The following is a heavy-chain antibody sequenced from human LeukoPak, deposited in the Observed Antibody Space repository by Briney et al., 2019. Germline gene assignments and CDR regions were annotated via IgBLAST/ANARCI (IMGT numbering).Heavy chain of an antibody. J-gene: IGHJ3*01. CDR2: IKQDGREK. D-gene: IGHD4-17*01. CDR3: ARETPSATVTKD. Sequence: GGSLRLSCAASGFTFSSYWMRGVRQAPGKGLEWVANIKQDGREKYYVDSVKGRFTISRDNAKNSLYLQMNSLRAEDTAVYYCARETPSATVTKDWGQGTMVTVSS. V-gene: IGHV3-7*01. CDR1: GFTFSSYW.